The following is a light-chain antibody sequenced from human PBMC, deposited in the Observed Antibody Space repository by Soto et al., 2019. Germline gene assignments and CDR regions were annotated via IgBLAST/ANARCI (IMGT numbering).Light chain of an antibody. Sequence: RVTKSAASLSLSAGERVTITCRASQGISNYLAWYQQKPGRVPKLLIYAASNLPSGVPSRFSGSGSGTDFTLTISILQPEDVATYYCQKYNIAPQTFGQGTKVDIK. CDR1: QGISNY. CDR3: QKYNIAPQT. CDR2: AAS. J-gene: IGKJ1*01. V-gene: IGKV1-27*01.